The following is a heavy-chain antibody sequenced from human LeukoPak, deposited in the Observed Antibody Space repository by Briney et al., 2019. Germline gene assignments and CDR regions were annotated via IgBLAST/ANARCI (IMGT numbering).Heavy chain of an antibody. CDR2: ISAYNGNT. D-gene: IGHD5-18*01. V-gene: IGHV1-18*01. CDR3: ARGISYSYGYYFDY. Sequence: GASVKVSCKASGYTFTSYGISWVRQAPGQGLEWMGWISAYNGNTNYAQNLLGRVTMTTDTSTSTAYMELRSLRSDDTAVYYCARGISYSYGYYFDYWGQGTLVTVSS. CDR1: GYTFTSYG. J-gene: IGHJ4*02.